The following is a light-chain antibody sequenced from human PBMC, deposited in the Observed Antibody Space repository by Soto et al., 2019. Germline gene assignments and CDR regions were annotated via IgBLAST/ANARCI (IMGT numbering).Light chain of an antibody. J-gene: IGKJ1*01. CDR3: QQYGSSRWT. V-gene: IGKV3-20*01. CDR2: GVS. CDR1: QSVTSSY. Sequence: VLTQSPGTLSLSPGERATLSCRASQSVTSSYLAWYQQKPGQAPRLLIYGVSIRATGIPDRFSGSGSGTDFTLTISRLEPEDFAVYYWQQYGSSRWTFGQGTKVEIK.